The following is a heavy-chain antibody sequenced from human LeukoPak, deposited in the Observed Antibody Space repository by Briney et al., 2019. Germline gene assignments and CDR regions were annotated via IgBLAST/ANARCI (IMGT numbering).Heavy chain of an antibody. J-gene: IGHJ4*02. CDR1: GYTFTSYD. CDR3: ARDLRLRWYFDY. Sequence: ASVKVSCKASGYTFTSYDINWVRQAPGQGLEWMGIINPSGGSTSYAQKFQGRVTMTRDMSTSTVYMELSSLRSEDTAVYYCARDLRLRWYFDYWGQGTLVTVSS. D-gene: IGHD5-12*01. V-gene: IGHV1-46*01. CDR2: INPSGGST.